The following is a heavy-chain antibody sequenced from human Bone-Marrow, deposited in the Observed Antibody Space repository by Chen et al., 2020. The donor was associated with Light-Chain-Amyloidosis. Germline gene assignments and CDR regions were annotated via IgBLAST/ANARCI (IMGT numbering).Heavy chain of an antibody. D-gene: IGHD3-22*01. CDR2: INHSGST. CDR1: GGSFSGYY. V-gene: IGHV4-34*01. CDR3: ARGVFYYDSSGFGY. J-gene: IGHJ4*02. Sequence: QVQLQQWGAGLLKPSETLSLTCAVYGGSFSGYYWSWNRQPPGKGLEWIGEINHSGSTNYNPSLKSRVTISVDTSKNQFSLKLSSVTAADTAVYYCARGVFYYDSSGFGYWGQGTLVTVSS.